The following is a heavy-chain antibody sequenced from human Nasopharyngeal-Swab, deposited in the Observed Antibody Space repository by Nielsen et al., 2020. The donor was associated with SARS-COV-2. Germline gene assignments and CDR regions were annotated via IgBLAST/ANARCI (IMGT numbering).Heavy chain of an antibody. V-gene: IGHV3-23*01. CDR3: AKDVVSTWYYFYYMDV. CDR2: ICGRGANQ. Sequence: GSLRLSCAASGFTFSNYSMSWVRQAPGKGLEWVSAICGRGANQYHAGSVKGRFAISRAHSKNTLYLQMNSLRAEDTAVYYCAKDVVSTWYYFYYMDVWGKGTTVTVSS. J-gene: IGHJ6*03. CDR1: GFTFSNYS.